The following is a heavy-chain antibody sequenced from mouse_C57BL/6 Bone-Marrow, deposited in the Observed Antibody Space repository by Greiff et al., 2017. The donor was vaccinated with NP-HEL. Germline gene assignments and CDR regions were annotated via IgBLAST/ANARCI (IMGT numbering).Heavy chain of an antibody. CDR2: ISNGGGST. CDR3: ARQDGNYPSWFAY. CDR1: GFTFSDYY. D-gene: IGHD2-1*01. V-gene: IGHV5-12*01. J-gene: IGHJ3*01. Sequence: EVMLVESGGGLVQPGGSLKLSCAASGFTFSDYYMYWVRQTPEKRLEWVAYISNGGGSTYYPDTVKGRFTISRDNAKNTLYLQMSRLKSEDTAMYYCARQDGNYPSWFAYWGQGTLVTVSA.